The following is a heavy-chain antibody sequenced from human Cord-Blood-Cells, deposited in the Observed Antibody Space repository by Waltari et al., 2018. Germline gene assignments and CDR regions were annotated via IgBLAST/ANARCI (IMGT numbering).Heavy chain of an antibody. CDR3: AISPGIAAAGRPYYYYMDV. CDR2: IIPIFGAA. J-gene: IGHJ6*03. D-gene: IGHD6-13*01. Sequence: QAQLVQSGAEVKKPGSSVKVSCKASGCTFSSYAISWVRRAPGQGRKWMGGIIPIFGAANYAQKFQGRVTNTAEESTSTAYMELSSLRSEDTAVYDCAISPGIAAAGRPYYYYMDVWGKGTTVTVSS. V-gene: IGHV1-69*01. CDR1: GCTFSSYA.